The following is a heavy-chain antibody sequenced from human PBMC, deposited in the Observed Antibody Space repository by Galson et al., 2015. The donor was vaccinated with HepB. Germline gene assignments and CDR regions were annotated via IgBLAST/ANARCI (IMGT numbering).Heavy chain of an antibody. CDR3: ARGGPYCSSTSCYSDY. Sequence: SLRLSCAASGFTFSSYSMNWVRQAPGKGLEWVSSISSSSSYIYYADSVKGRFTISRDNAKNSLYPQMNSLRAEDTAVYYCARGGPYCSSTSCYSDYWGQGTLVTVSS. D-gene: IGHD2-2*01. V-gene: IGHV3-21*01. J-gene: IGHJ4*02. CDR2: ISSSSSYI. CDR1: GFTFSSYS.